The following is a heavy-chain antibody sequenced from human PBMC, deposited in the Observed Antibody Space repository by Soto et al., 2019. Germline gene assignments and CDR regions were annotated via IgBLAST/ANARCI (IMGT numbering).Heavy chain of an antibody. V-gene: IGHV4-59*01. D-gene: IGHD2-15*01. CDR1: GGSINEYH. CDR3: ARDASNYCTGGSCYPAGYFDF. J-gene: IGHJ4*02. CDR2: ISYSGTT. Sequence: SDTLSLTCTVSGGSINEYHWSWIRQPPGKGLEWIGYISYSGTTNYNTSLMSRVAMSVDTSNNQFSLRLLSVTAADTAVYYCARDASNYCTGGSCYPAGYFDFWGQGALVTVSS.